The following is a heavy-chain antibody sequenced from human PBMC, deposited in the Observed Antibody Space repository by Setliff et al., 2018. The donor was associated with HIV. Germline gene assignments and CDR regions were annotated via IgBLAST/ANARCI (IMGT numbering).Heavy chain of an antibody. CDR1: GFTFSNYG. V-gene: IGHV3-33*01. Sequence: PGGSLRLSCVASGFTFSNYGMHWVRQAPGKGLEWVAAIWYDRSNKYHADSVKGRFTISRDNAKNSLYLQMNSLRAEDTAVFYCARELCTGGYCYSDYWGQGTLVTVSS. D-gene: IGHD2-8*02. CDR3: ARELCTGGYCYSDY. CDR2: IWYDRSNK. J-gene: IGHJ4*02.